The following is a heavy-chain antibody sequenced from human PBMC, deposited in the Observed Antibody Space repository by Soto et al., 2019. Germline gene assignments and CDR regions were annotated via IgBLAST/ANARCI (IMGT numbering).Heavy chain of an antibody. D-gene: IGHD3-16*01. CDR2: ISGAGGST. CDR3: TKGWGDY. CDR1: GFTFSTYL. J-gene: IGHJ4*02. Sequence: EAQVLESGGGLVQPGGSLRLSCLASGFTFSTYLMGWVRQAPGKGLEWVSGISGAGGSTSYADSVKGRFTISRDNFKNSLYLQMKSLRAEDTAVYYCTKGWGDYWGQGTLVTVSS. V-gene: IGHV3-23*01.